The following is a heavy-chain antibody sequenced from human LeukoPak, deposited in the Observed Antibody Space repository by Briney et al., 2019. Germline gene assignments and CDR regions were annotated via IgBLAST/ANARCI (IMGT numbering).Heavy chain of an antibody. V-gene: IGHV4-39*01. CDR1: GGSISNSSYY. CDR2: IYYSGST. Sequence: SETLSLTCSVSGGSISNSSYYWGWIRQSPGKGLEWIGSIYYSGSTYYNPSLKSRVTISVDTSNQFSLKLSPVTAADTAVYYCARHGRPDYGLGFYDYWGQGTLVTVSS. CDR3: ARHGRPDYGLGFYDY. D-gene: IGHD3-10*01. J-gene: IGHJ4*02.